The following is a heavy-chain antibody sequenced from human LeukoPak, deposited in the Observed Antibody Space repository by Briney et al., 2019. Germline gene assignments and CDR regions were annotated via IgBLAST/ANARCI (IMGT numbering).Heavy chain of an antibody. J-gene: IGHJ4*02. CDR1: GGSISSYY. V-gene: IGHV4-59*08. Sequence: PSETLSLTCTVSGGSISSYYWSWIRQPPVKGLEWIGNIYYSGSTKYNPSLKSRVTISVDTSKNQFSLKPSSVTAADTAVYYCARHLPKWGWDYWGQGTLVTVSS. CDR3: ARHLPKWGWDY. CDR2: IYYSGST. D-gene: IGHD1-26*01.